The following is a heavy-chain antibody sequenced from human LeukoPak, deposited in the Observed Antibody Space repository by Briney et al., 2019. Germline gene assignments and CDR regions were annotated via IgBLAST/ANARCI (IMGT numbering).Heavy chain of an antibody. Sequence: GGSLRLSCAASGFTFSSYAMSWVRQAPGKGLEWVSAINGSGGSTYYADSVKGRFTISRDNSKNTLYLQMNSLRAEDTAVYYCAKVLQAQSNGLLNILWWLHWGQGTLVTVSS. CDR1: GFTFSSYA. V-gene: IGHV3-23*01. CDR2: INGSGGST. J-gene: IGHJ4*02. CDR3: AKVLQAQSNGLLNILWWLH. D-gene: IGHD3-10*01.